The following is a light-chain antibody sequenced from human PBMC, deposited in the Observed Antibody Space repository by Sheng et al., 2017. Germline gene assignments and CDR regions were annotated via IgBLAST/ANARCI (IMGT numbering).Light chain of an antibody. CDR3: QQYNNWPPWT. V-gene: IGKV3-15*01. Sequence: TQSPAILSLSPGERATLSCRASQSVSFNLAWYQQRPGQVPRLLIYGASTRVTGIPARFSGSGSGTEFTLTISSLQSEDFAVYYCQQYNNWPPWTFGQGTKVEIK. CDR2: GAS. CDR1: QSVSFN. J-gene: IGKJ1*01.